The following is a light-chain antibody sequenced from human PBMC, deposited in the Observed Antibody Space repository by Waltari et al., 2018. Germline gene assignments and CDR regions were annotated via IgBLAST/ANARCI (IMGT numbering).Light chain of an antibody. J-gene: IGLJ3*02. CDR2: GNS. CDR3: QSYDSSLSGPRV. V-gene: IGLV1-40*01. Sequence: QSVLTQPPSVSGAPGQRVTISCTGSSSNIGAGYDVHWYQQLPGTAPKLLIYGNSNRPSGVPDRLSGSKSGTSASLAITGLQAEDEADYYCQSYDSSLSGPRVFGGGTKLTVL. CDR1: SSNIGAGYD.